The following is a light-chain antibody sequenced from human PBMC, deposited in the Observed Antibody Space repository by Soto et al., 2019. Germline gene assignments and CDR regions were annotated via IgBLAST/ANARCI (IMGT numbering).Light chain of an antibody. Sequence: QSVLTQPPSVSGSPGRRVTISCTGSSSNIGAHYDVHWYQQLPGTAPKLLIYGNNNRPSGVPDRFSGSKSATSASLAITRLQAEDEADYYRHSYDHSLSGPDVDFGGGTKLTVL. CDR3: HSYDHSLSGPDVD. J-gene: IGLJ2*01. CDR2: GNN. V-gene: IGLV1-40*01. CDR1: SSNIGAHYD.